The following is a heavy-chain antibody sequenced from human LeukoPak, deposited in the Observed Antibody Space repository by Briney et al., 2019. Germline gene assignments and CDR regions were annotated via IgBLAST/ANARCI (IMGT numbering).Heavy chain of an antibody. Sequence: GGSLRLSCEVSGFSFSTYWMTWVRQAPGKGLEWVANINQHGSETYYVDSVKGRFTTSRDNAKNSLYLQMNSLRPEDTALYYCTKDSVAMVTTSDYWGQGTLVTVSS. J-gene: IGHJ4*02. CDR1: GFSFSTYW. V-gene: IGHV3-7*03. D-gene: IGHD5-18*01. CDR3: TKDSVAMVTTSDY. CDR2: INQHGSET.